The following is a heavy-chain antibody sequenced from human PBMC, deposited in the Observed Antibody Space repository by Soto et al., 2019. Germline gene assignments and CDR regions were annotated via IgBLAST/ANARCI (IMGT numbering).Heavy chain of an antibody. Sequence: PGGSLRLSCAASGFTFSSYEMNWVRQAPGKGLEWVSYISSSGSTIYYADSVKGRFTISRDNAKNSLYLQMTSLRAEDTAVYYCARPPIAVAGNYYYYGMDLWGQGTTVTVSS. CDR3: ARPPIAVAGNYYYYGMDL. CDR1: GFTFSSYE. V-gene: IGHV3-48*03. J-gene: IGHJ6*02. CDR2: ISSSGSTI. D-gene: IGHD6-19*01.